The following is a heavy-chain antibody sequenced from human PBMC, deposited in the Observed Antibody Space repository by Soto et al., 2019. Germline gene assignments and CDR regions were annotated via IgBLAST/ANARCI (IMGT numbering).Heavy chain of an antibody. CDR3: PRPSKYSGWTGRIYNFDY. D-gene: IGHD6-6*01. CDR2: FDPEDGET. J-gene: IGHJ4*02. CDR1: GYTLTELS. Sequence: ASVKVSCKVSGYTLTELSMHWVRQAPGKGLEWMGGFDPEDGETIYAQKFQGRVTMTEDTSTDTASMGLSSLRSDDTTVYYFPRPSKYSGWTGRIYNFDYWGKGTLVTVSS. V-gene: IGHV1-24*01.